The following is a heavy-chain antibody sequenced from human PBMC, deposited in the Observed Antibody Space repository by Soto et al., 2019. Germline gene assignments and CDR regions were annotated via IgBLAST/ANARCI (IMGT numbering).Heavy chain of an antibody. CDR2: IIPIRGIA. V-gene: IGHV1-69*02. CDR3: ARGKRWLQLHWYFDL. Sequence: QVQRVQSGAEVKKPGSSVKVSCKASGGTFSSYTISWVRQAPGQGLEWMGRIIPIRGIANYAQTLQARVTITADKSTSTAYMELRSLSSEDTAVYYWARGKRWLQLHWYFDLWGRGTLVTVSS. J-gene: IGHJ2*01. D-gene: IGHD5-12*01. CDR1: GGTFSSYT.